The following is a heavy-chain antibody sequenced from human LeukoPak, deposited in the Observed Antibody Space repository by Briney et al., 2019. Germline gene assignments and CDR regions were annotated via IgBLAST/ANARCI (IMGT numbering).Heavy chain of an antibody. J-gene: IGHJ5*02. CDR2: ICDNNGNT. Sequence: ASVKVSCKASGYPFTMYSFNWVRQAPGQGLEWMGCICDNNGNTNYAQKFQGRVTMTTDTSTNTAYMDLTNLKSDDTAIYYCARGPRFDPWGQGTLVTVFS. V-gene: IGHV1-18*01. CDR1: GYPFTMYS. CDR3: ARGPRFDP.